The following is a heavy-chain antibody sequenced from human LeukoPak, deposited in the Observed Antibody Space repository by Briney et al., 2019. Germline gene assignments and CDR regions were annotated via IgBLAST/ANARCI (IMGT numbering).Heavy chain of an antibody. CDR2: IIPIFGTA. J-gene: IGHJ4*02. CDR3: ARAQLEYSSSSADY. D-gene: IGHD6-6*01. V-gene: IGHV1-69*13. CDR1: GRTFSSYA. Sequence: GASVKVSCKASGRTFSSYAISWVRQAPGQGLEWMGGIIPIFGTANYAQKFQGRVTITAADSTSTAYMELSSLRSEDTAVYYCARAQLEYSSSSADYWGQGTLVTVSS.